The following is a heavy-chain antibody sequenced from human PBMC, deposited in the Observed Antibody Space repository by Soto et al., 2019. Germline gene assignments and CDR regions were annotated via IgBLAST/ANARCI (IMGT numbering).Heavy chain of an antibody. V-gene: IGHV4-59*08. D-gene: IGHD2-15*01. Sequence: ETLSLTCTVSGGSISSYYWSWIRQPPGKGLEWIGYIYYSGSTNYNPSLKSRVTISVDTSKNQFSLKLSSVTAADTAVYYCASTYCSGGSCQIDYWGQGTLVTVSS. CDR2: IYYSGST. CDR3: ASTYCSGGSCQIDY. CDR1: GGSISSYY. J-gene: IGHJ4*02.